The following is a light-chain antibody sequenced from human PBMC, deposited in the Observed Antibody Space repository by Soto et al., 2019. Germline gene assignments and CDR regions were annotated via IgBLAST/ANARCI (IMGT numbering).Light chain of an antibody. CDR3: QAWDGSTVV. V-gene: IGLV3-1*01. J-gene: IGLJ2*01. Sequence: SYELTQPPSVSVSPGQTASITCSGDKLGDKYASWYQRKPGQSPVVVIYQDSKRPSGIPERFSGSNSGKTATLTISGTQAMDEADYYCQAWDGSTVVFGGGTKLTVL. CDR2: QDS. CDR1: KLGDKY.